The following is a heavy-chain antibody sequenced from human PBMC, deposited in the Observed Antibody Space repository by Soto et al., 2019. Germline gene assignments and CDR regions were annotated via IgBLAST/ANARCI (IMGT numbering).Heavy chain of an antibody. CDR1: GYSFTSYW. CDR3: ARHLPPPYSSSWYGAYYYGMDV. V-gene: IGHV5-51*01. Sequence: GESLKISCKGSGYSFTSYWIGWVRQMPGKGLEWMGIIYPGDSDTRYSPSFQGQVTISADKSISTAYLQWSSLKASDTAMYYCARHLPPPYSSSWYGAYYYGMDVWGQGPTVTV. D-gene: IGHD6-13*01. CDR2: IYPGDSDT. J-gene: IGHJ6*02.